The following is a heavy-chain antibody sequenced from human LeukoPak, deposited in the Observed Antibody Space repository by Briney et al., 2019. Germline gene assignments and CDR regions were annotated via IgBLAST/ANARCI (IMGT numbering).Heavy chain of an antibody. Sequence: NPSETLSLTCAVYGGSFSGYYWSWIRQPPGKGLEWIGEINHSGSTNYNPSLKSRVTISVDTSKNQFSLKLSSVTAADTAVYYCARFYDSSGYYFDLRGYYFDYWGQGTLVTVSS. CDR3: ARFYDSSGYYFDLRGYYFDY. D-gene: IGHD3-22*01. CDR2: INHSGST. CDR1: GGSFSGYY. J-gene: IGHJ4*02. V-gene: IGHV4-34*01.